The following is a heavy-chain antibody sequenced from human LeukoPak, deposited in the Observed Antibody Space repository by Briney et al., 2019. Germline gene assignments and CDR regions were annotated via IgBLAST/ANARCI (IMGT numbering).Heavy chain of an antibody. D-gene: IGHD3-16*01. CDR3: ARDWGADY. J-gene: IGHJ4*02. V-gene: IGHV3-48*03. Sequence: GGSLRLSCAASGFSFSNYGMNWVRQAPGEGLEWVSYISESGTTMYYADSVKGRFTISRDNAKNSLYLQMNSLRAEDTAVYYCARDWGADYWGQGTLVTVSS. CDR2: ISESGTTM. CDR1: GFSFSNYG.